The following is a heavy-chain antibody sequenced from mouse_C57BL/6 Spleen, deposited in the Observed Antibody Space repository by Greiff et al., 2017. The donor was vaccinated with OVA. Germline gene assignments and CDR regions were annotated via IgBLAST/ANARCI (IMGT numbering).Heavy chain of an antibody. CDR3: ARYGIYDGYYVYFDY. CDR1: GYSITSDY. Sequence: EVQLVESGPGLAKPSQTLSLTCSVTGYSITSDYWNWIRKFPGNKLEYMGYISYSGSTYYNQSLTSRISITRDTSKNQYYLQLNSVTTEDTATYYCARYGIYDGYYVYFDYWGQGTTLTVSS. V-gene: IGHV3-8*01. D-gene: IGHD2-3*01. J-gene: IGHJ2*01. CDR2: ISYSGST.